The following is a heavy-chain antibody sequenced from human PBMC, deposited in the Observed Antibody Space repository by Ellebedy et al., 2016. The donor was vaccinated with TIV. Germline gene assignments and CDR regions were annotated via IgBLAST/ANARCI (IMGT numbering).Heavy chain of an antibody. CDR2: ITANGGST. J-gene: IGHJ4*02. Sequence: GESLKISCAASGFTFSSYAMHWVRQAPGKGLEYVSAITANGGSTYYANSVKGRFTISRDNSKNTLYLQMGSLRADDMVVYYCARAGSYNPTDYFDYWGQGTLVTVSS. D-gene: IGHD1-26*01. V-gene: IGHV3-64*01. CDR3: ARAGSYNPTDYFDY. CDR1: GFTFSSYA.